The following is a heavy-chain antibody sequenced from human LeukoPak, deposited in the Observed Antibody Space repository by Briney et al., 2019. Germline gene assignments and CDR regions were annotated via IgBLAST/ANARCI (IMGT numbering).Heavy chain of an antibody. CDR2: IYYSGST. J-gene: IGHJ5*02. CDR1: GGSISSGGYY. CDR3: ASHQGIAAAGTPWFDP. Sequence: SQTLSLTCTVSGGSISSGGYYWSWIRQPPGKGLEWIGYIYYSGSTNYNPSLKSRVTISVDTSKNQFSLKLSSVTAADTAVYYCASHQGIAAAGTPWFDPWGQGTLVTVSS. V-gene: IGHV4-61*08. D-gene: IGHD6-13*01.